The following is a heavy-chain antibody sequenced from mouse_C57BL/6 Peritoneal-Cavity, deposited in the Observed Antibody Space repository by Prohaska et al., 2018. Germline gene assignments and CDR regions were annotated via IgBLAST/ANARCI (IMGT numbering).Heavy chain of an antibody. CDR3: ARMDYDYAWFAY. CDR2: INTSNGCT. Sequence: QVQLQQTGTEMVKPGASVKLSCKASGYTFTSYWMHWVKQRPGQGREWIGNINTSNGCTNYNEEFKRKAALTVDKSSSTAYMQLSSLSSEDSAVYYCARMDYDYAWFAYWGQGTLVTVSS. V-gene: IGHV1-53*01. CDR1: GYTFTSYW. D-gene: IGHD2-4*01. J-gene: IGHJ3*01.